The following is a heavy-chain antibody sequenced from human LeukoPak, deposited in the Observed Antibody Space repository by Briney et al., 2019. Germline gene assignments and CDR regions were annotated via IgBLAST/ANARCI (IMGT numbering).Heavy chain of an antibody. D-gene: IGHD2-2*01. V-gene: IGHV4-34*01. CDR2: INHSGST. Sequence: PSDTLSLTCAVYGGSFSGYYWSWIRQPPGKGLEWMGEINHSGSTNYNPSLKSRVTISVDTSKNQFSLRLSSVTAADTAVYYCARLQYCSGTSCYWFDPWGQGTLVTVSS. CDR3: ARLQYCSGTSCYWFDP. CDR1: GGSFSGYY. J-gene: IGHJ5*02.